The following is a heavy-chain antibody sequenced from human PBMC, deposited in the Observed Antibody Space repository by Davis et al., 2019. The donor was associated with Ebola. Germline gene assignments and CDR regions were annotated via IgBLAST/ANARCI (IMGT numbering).Heavy chain of an antibody. J-gene: IGHJ4*02. D-gene: IGHD3-22*01. CDR3: ARAGKYYYDSSDFYVHGL. V-gene: IGHV4-31*03. CDR1: LGSIRSGGYY. Sequence: MPSETLSLTCTVSLGSIRSGGYYWSWIRQLPGKGPEWIGYISHSGTTHYNPSLQSRAAISVDPSENQFSLKLSSVTAADTAVYFCARAGKYYYDSSDFYVHGLWGQGTLVTVSS. CDR2: ISHSGTT.